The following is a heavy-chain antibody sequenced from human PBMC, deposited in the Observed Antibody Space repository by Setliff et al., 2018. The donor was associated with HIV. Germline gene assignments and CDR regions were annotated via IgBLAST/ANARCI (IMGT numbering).Heavy chain of an antibody. CDR3: ARGSKLVWGRWFDP. Sequence: SETLSLTCAVYGGSFSDYHWSWIRQAPRKRLEWIGEVYDSGSTNYNPSLKSRVTVTVDTSKNQFSLRLNSATAADTAVYYCARGSKLVWGRWFDPWGQGTLVTVSS. D-gene: IGHD6-6*01. V-gene: IGHV4-34*01. J-gene: IGHJ5*02. CDR1: GGSFSDYH. CDR2: VYDSGST.